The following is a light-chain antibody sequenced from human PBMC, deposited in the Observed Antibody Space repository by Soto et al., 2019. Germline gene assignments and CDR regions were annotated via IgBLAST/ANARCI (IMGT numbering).Light chain of an antibody. V-gene: IGLV2-14*01. CDR3: NSYTNNIRI. CDR1: SRDVGGYNF. J-gene: IGLJ2*01. Sequence: QSALTQPASVSGSPGQSITISCTGTSRDVGGYNFVSWYQQLPGKAPKLLIYGVNNRPSGVSDRFSGSKSGNTASLTISGLQADDEADYYCNSYTNNIRIFGGGTKVTVL. CDR2: GVN.